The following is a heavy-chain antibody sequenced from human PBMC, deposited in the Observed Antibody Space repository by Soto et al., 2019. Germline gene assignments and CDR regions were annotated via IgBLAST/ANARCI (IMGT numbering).Heavy chain of an antibody. CDR1: GYRFNAYT. D-gene: IGHD1-1*01. CDR3: ARGSYNWNDFPFDH. V-gene: IGHV3-30-3*01. CDR2: ISSDESNK. J-gene: IGHJ4*02. Sequence: QVQLVESGGGVVQPGRSLRLSCAASGYRFNAYTIHWVRQAPGKGLEWVALISSDESNKYYADSVKGRFTISRDDSEKTLVLQMNSLRPEDTAVYYCARGSYNWNDFPFDHWGQGTLVTVSS.